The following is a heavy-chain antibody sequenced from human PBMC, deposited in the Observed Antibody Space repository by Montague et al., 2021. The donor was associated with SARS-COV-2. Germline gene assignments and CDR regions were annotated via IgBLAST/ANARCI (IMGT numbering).Heavy chain of an antibody. D-gene: IGHD3-10*01. Sequence: SETLSLTCAVHGGSFSTYSWNWTRQHPGKGLEWIGEIHHGGSTNYNSSLKSRVTISADTSKNQFSLKLTSVAAADTAVYCCARLGDGVVPSPILGVGPYYSYDYMDVWGKGTTVTVSS. V-gene: IGHV4-34*01. CDR2: IHHGGST. CDR3: ARLGDGVVPSPILGVGPYYSYDYMDV. CDR1: GGSFSTYS. J-gene: IGHJ6*03.